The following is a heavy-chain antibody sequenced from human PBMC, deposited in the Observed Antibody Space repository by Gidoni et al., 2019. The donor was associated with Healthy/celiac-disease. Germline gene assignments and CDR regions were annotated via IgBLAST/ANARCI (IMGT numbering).Heavy chain of an antibody. CDR2: IDPSDSYT. J-gene: IGHJ5*02. CDR1: GYSSTSDW. CDR3: ARHSVAGDGWFDP. D-gene: IGHD3-16*01. V-gene: IGHV5-10-1*03. Sequence: EVQLVQSGAEVQKTGEYLRICGKGSGYSSTSDWISWVRQMPGTCLEWMGRIDPSDSYTNYSPSAQGHVTISADKAISTAYLQWSRLKAADTAMYYCARHSVAGDGWFDPWGQGTLVTVSS.